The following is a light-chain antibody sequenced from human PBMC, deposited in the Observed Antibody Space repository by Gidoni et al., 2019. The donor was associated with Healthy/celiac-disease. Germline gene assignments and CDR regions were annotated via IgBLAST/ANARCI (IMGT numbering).Light chain of an antibody. CDR1: QSISSG. V-gene: IGKV1-5*03. Sequence: DIQMTQSLSTLSESVGDRVPITCRASQSISSGLAWYQQKPGKAPKHLIYKASSLESGVPSRFSSSGSGTEFTLTISSLQPDDFATYYCQQYNSYSGYTFXXXTKLEIK. CDR2: KAS. J-gene: IGKJ2*01. CDR3: QQYNSYSGYT.